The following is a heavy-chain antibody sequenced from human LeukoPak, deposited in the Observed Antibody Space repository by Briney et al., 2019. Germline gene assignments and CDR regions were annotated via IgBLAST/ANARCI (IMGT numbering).Heavy chain of an antibody. CDR3: AREGTYYYESTGYRIFDY. D-gene: IGHD3-22*01. J-gene: IGHJ4*02. CDR2: LYHSGSS. CDR1: GYSINSGYY. V-gene: IGHV4-38-2*02. Sequence: SETLSLTCGVSGYSINSGYYWGWIRQSPGKGLEWLGSLYHSGSSFYNPSLKSRVTISVDASKNQFSLKLRSVTAAGSAVYYCAREGTYYYESTGYRIFDYWGQGILVTVSS.